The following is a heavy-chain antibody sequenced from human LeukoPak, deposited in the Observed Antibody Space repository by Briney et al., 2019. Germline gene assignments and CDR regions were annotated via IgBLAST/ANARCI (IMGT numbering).Heavy chain of an antibody. V-gene: IGHV5-51*01. Sequence: AESLLRSSQASGYIFLSYWSGWVLQMPGKGLEWVGIIYPGDSDTRYSPSFHGHVTISADKSSTTAYLQWGSLKASDTAIYYCARLYASGGSPEPTEYWG. CDR1: GYIFLSYW. CDR3: ARLYASGGSPEPTEY. CDR2: IYPGDSDT. J-gene: IGHJ4*01. D-gene: IGHD3-10*01.